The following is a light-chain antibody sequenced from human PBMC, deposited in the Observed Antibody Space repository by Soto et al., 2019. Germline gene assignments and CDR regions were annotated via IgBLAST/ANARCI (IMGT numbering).Light chain of an antibody. Sequence: EIVLTQSPGTLSLSPGERATLSCRASQSVTSSYLAWYQQKPGQAPRLLIYGASSRATGIPDRFSGSGSGTDFTLTIIRREPEDFAVYYCQQYGSAFGGGTKVEIK. CDR1: QSVTSSY. CDR3: QQYGSA. J-gene: IGKJ4*01. V-gene: IGKV3-20*01. CDR2: GAS.